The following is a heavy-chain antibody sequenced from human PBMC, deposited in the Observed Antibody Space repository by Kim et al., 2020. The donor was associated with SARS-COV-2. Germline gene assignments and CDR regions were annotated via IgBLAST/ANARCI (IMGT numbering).Heavy chain of an antibody. V-gene: IGHV3-30*04. Sequence: GGSLRLSCAASGFTFSSYAMHWVRQAPGKGLEWVAVISYDGSNKYYADSVKGRFTISRDNSKNTLYLQMNSLRAEDTAVYYCARDRGGYYDSSGYYQRDYYYYGMDVWGQGTTVTVSS. CDR1: GFTFSSYA. J-gene: IGHJ6*02. CDR2: ISYDGSNK. D-gene: IGHD3-22*01. CDR3: ARDRGGYYDSSGYYQRDYYYYGMDV.